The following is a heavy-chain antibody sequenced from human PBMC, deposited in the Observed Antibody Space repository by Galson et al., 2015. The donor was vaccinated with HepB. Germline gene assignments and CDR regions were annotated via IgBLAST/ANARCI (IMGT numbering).Heavy chain of an antibody. V-gene: IGHV3-30-3*01. CDR1: GFAFSSFA. CDR2: ISYDGGDK. J-gene: IGHJ4*02. CDR3: ARRNGGSFDY. D-gene: IGHD1-1*01. Sequence: SLRLSCAASGFAFSSFAMHWVRQAPGKGLEWVAVISYDGGDKYYADSVKGRFTISRDNSKNTLYLQMNSLRAEDTAVYYCARRNGGSFDYWGQGTLVTVSS.